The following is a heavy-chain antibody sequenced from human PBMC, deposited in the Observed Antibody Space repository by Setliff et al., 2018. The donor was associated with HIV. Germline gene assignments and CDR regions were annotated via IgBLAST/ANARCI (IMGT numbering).Heavy chain of an antibody. Sequence: PSETLSLTCTVSGGSITRGSDYWSWIRQPAGEGLEWIGHIHVSGTTNYNPSLKSRVTISIDTSKHQFSLKLTSVTAADTGVYYCARHKDPPGSRWIFYYYYMDLWGGGTTVTVSS. CDR3: ARHKDPPGSRWIFYYYYMDL. CDR2: IHVSGTT. D-gene: IGHD6-13*01. V-gene: IGHV4-61*09. CDR1: GGSITRGSDY. J-gene: IGHJ6*03.